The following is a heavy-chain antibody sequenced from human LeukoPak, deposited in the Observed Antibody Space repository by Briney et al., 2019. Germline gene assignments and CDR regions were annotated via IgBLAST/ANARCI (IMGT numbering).Heavy chain of an antibody. J-gene: IGHJ5*02. CDR2: IFTSGST. CDR1: GDSISTYY. V-gene: IGHV4-4*07. CDR3: ARKALPGNWFDP. Sequence: SETLSLTCTVSGDSISTYYWGWIRQPAGKGLEWIGRIFTSGSTNYNPSLKSRVTMSLDTSKNQFSLKLSSVTAADTAVYYCARKALPGNWFDPWGQGALVTVSS.